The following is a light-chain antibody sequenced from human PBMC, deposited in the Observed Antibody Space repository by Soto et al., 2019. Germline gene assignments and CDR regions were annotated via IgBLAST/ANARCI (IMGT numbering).Light chain of an antibody. CDR2: GNS. J-gene: IGLJ2*01. CDR3: QSYDSSLRGVV. CDR1: SSNIGAGYD. Sequence: QSVLTQPPPVSGAPGQRVTISCTGSSSNIGAGYDVHWYQQLPGTAPKLLIYGNSNRPSGVPDRFSGSKSGTSASLAITGLQAEDEADHYCQSYDSSLRGVVFGGGTKLTVL. V-gene: IGLV1-40*01.